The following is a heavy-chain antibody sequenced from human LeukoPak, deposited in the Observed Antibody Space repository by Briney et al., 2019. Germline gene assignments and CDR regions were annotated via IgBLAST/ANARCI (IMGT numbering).Heavy chain of an antibody. CDR3: ASGVPAAMPPPSRYYGMDV. D-gene: IGHD2-2*01. J-gene: IGHJ6*02. CDR1: GYTFTSYG. CDR2: ISAYNGNT. V-gene: IGHV1-18*01. Sequence: ASVKVSCKASGYTFTSYGISWVRQAPGQGLEWMGWISAYNGNTNYAQKLQGRVTITADKSTSTAYMELSSLRSEDTAVYYCASGVPAAMPPPSRYYGMDVWAKGPRSPSP.